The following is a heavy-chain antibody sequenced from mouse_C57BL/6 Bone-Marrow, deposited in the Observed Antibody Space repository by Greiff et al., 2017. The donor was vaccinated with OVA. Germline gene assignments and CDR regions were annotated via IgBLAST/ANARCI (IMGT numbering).Heavy chain of an antibody. CDR1: GYTFTSYG. CDR3: ARSRVLAY. V-gene: IGHV1-81*01. J-gene: IGHJ3*01. CDR2: IYPRSGNT. Sequence: VKLVESGAELARPGASVKLSCKASGYTFTSYGISWVKQRTGQGLEWIGEIYPRSGNTYYNEKFKGKATLTADKSSSTAYMELRSLTSEDSAVYFCARSRVLAYWGQGTLVTVSA.